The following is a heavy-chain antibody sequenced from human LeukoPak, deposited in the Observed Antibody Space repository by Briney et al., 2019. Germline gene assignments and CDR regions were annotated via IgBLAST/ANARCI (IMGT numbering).Heavy chain of an antibody. CDR3: ARWSSGYSSSPVGMDV. CDR2: ISSNRGST. CDR1: GFTLSSSA. D-gene: IGHD6-6*01. J-gene: IGHJ6*02. Sequence: GGSLRPSCAASGFTLSSSAVHWVRQDPGEGLEYVSAISSNRGSTYYAISGKGRFTISRDNSKNTLYLQMGSLRAEDMAVYYCARWSSGYSSSPVGMDVWGQGTTVTVSS. V-gene: IGHV3-64*01.